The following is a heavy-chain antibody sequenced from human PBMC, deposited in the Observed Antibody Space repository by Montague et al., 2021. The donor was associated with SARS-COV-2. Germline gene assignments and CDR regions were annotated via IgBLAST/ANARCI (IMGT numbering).Heavy chain of an antibody. CDR3: ARGDHPTTASWYFFDS. CDR1: GGSINYYY. D-gene: IGHD6-13*01. Sequence: SETLSPTCTVSGGSINYYYWHWLRQSAGEGLEWIGRIYSSGNTNSNPSLESRVIMSVDSSQNQFSLKLNSVTAADTAVYYCARGDHPTTASWYFFDSWGQGALVTVSS. J-gene: IGHJ4*02. V-gene: IGHV4-4*07. CDR2: IYSSGNT.